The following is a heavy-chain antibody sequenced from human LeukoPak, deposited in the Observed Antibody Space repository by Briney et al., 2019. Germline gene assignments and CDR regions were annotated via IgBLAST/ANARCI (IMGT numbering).Heavy chain of an antibody. Sequence: SETLSLTCSVSGGSISSSSYYWGWIRQPPGKGLEWIGSIYYGGSTYYNPSLKSRVTISVDTSKNQFSLMLNSVTAADTAVYYCARGVYYYDSSGYGAFDIWGQGTMVTVSS. D-gene: IGHD3-22*01. V-gene: IGHV4-39*01. CDR1: GGSISSSSYY. CDR2: IYYGGST. CDR3: ARGVYYYDSSGYGAFDI. J-gene: IGHJ3*02.